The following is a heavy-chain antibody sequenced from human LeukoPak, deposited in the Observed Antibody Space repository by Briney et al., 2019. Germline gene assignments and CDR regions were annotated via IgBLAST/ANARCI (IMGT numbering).Heavy chain of an antibody. J-gene: IGHJ4*02. CDR1: GFTFSDYY. CDR3: ARPEYCSGGSCYRFDY. D-gene: IGHD2-15*01. V-gene: IGHV3-11*04. Sequence: GGSLRLSCAASGFTFSDYYMSWIRQAPGKGLEWVSYISSSGSTIYYADSVKGRFTISRDNAKNSLYLQMNSLRAEDTAVYYCARPEYCSGGSCYRFDYWGQGTLVTVSS. CDR2: ISSSGSTI.